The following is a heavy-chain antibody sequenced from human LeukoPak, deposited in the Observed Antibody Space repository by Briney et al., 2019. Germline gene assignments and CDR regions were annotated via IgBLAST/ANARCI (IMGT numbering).Heavy chain of an antibody. Sequence: SDTLSLTCIISGGYISSTTYYWGWIRQPPGKGLEWIGTLYYSGKTYYNPSLKSRVTISVDTSKNQFSLKLSSVTAADTAVYYCARAPGVNDAFDIWGQGTMVTVSS. CDR3: ARAPGVNDAFDI. CDR1: GGYISSTTYY. V-gene: IGHV4-39*07. CDR2: LYYSGKT. J-gene: IGHJ3*02. D-gene: IGHD7-27*01.